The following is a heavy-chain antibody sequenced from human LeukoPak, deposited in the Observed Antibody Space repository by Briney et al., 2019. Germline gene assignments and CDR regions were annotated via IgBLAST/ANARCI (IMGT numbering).Heavy chain of an antibody. CDR2: IKQDGSAK. Sequence: GGSLRLSCAASGFTFSDYWMTWVRQAPGKGLEWVANIKQDGSAKFYVDSVKGRFTISRDNAKNSLYLQMNSLRAEDMAVYYCARAINVDVWGQGTTVTVSS. D-gene: IGHD2-21*01. V-gene: IGHV3-7*01. J-gene: IGHJ6*02. CDR1: GFTFSDYW. CDR3: ARAINVDV.